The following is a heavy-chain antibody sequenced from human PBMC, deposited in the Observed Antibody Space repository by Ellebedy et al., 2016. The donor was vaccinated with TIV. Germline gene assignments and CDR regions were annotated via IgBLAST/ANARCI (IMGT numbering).Heavy chain of an antibody. D-gene: IGHD4-17*01. J-gene: IGHJ6*02. CDR2: ISYDGSNK. CDR1: GFTFSSYG. V-gene: IGHV3-30*03. CDR3: AREWGKYGVHLDV. Sequence: GESLKISCAASGFTFSSYGMHWVRQAPGKGLEWVAVISYDGSNKYYADSVKGRFTISRDNSKNTLYLQMNSLRAEDTAVYYCAREWGKYGVHLDVWGQGTTVTVSS.